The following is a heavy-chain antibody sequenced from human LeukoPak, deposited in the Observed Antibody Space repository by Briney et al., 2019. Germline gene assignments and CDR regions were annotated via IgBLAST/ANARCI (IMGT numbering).Heavy chain of an antibody. CDR1: GFTFSSYS. J-gene: IGHJ6*04. CDR2: ISSSGSTI. CDR3: AELGITMIGGV. D-gene: IGHD3-10*02. V-gene: IGHV3-48*01. Sequence: GGSLRLSCAAAGFTFSSYSMNWVRQAPGKGLEWVSYISSSGSTIYYADSVKGRFTISKDKAKNSLYMQINSLRAEDTAVYYCAELGITMIGGVWGKGTTVTISS.